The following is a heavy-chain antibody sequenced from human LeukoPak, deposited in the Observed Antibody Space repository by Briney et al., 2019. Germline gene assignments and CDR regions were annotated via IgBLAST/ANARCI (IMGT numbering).Heavy chain of an antibody. CDR2: IHYSGAT. Sequence: KPSETLSLTCTVSGGSMSSYYWSWIRQPPGKGLEWIGYIHYSGATNYYPSLKSRVIIALDTSKNQFSLKLNSVTAADTAVYYCARFGTSSSRFFDQWGQGTLVTVSS. CDR1: GGSMSSYY. CDR3: ARFGTSSSRFFDQ. V-gene: IGHV4-59*01. J-gene: IGHJ4*02. D-gene: IGHD6-6*01.